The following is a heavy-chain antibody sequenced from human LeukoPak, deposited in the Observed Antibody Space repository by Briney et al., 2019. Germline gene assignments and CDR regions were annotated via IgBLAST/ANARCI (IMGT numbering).Heavy chain of an antibody. J-gene: IGHJ5*02. CDR1: GGSISSYY. CDR2: IYYSGST. Sequence: PSETLSLTCTVSGGSISSYYWSWIRQPPGKGLEWIGYIYYSGSTNYNPSLKSRVTISVDTSKNQFSLKLSSVTAADTAVHYCARVEVAGTHNWFDPWGQGTLVTVSS. V-gene: IGHV4-59*01. D-gene: IGHD6-19*01. CDR3: ARVEVAGTHNWFDP.